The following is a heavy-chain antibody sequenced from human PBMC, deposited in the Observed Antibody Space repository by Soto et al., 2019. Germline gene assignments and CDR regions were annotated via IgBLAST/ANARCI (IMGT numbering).Heavy chain of an antibody. J-gene: IGHJ6*02. V-gene: IGHV3-23*01. Sequence: PGGSLRLSCAASGFTFSNYAMHWVRQAPGKGLEWVSAISGSGTSTDFADSVKGRFTISRDNSKNTLYLQMNSLRAEDTAIYYCAKTPYDYFYYYALDVWGQGTTVTVSS. CDR3: AKTPYDYFYYYALDV. CDR2: ISGSGTST. CDR1: GFTFSNYA.